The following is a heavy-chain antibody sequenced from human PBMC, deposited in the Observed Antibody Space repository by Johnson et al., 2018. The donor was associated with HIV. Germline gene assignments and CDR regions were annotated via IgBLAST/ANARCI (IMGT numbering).Heavy chain of an antibody. CDR3: AKDGGGLSFDAFDI. D-gene: IGHD3-16*01. CDR2: ISYDGSDK. Sequence: VQLVESGGGVVQPGRSLRLSCAASGFTFSSYAMHWVRQAPAKGLEWVAVISYDGSDKYYADSVKGRFTISRDNSKNTLYLQMNSLRAEDTAVYYCAKDGGGLSFDAFDIWGQGTMVTVSS. V-gene: IGHV3-30*04. CDR1: GFTFSSYA. J-gene: IGHJ3*02.